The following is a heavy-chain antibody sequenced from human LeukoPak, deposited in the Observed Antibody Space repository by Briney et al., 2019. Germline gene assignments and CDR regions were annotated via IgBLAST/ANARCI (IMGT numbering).Heavy chain of an antibody. CDR3: ARDFYHSGTNWYDVFDV. CDR2: VSGNNGNT. Sequence: GASVKVSCKASGYTFTTYGIIWVRQAPGQGLEWMGWVSGNNGNTNYAQKLQRRVTMTADTTTNTAYMELRSLRSDDTAVYYCARDFYHSGTNWYDVFDVWGQGTMVTVSS. J-gene: IGHJ3*01. V-gene: IGHV1-18*01. D-gene: IGHD1-1*01. CDR1: GYTFTTYG.